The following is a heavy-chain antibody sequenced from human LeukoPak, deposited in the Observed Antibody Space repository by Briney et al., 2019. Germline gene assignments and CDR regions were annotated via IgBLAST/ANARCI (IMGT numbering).Heavy chain of an antibody. Sequence: ASVKVSCKASGYTFTSYYMHWVRQAPGQGLEWMGIINPSGGSTSYAQKFQGRVTMTRDTSTSTVYMELSSLRSEDTAVYYCASRSRYCSSTSCYAHKYFQHWGQGTLVTVSS. J-gene: IGHJ1*01. V-gene: IGHV1-46*01. D-gene: IGHD2-2*01. CDR2: INPSGGST. CDR1: GYTFTSYY. CDR3: ASRSRYCSSTSCYAHKYFQH.